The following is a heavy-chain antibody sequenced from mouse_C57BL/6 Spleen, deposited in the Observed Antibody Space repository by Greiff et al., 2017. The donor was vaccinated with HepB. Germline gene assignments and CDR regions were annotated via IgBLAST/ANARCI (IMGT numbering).Heavy chain of an antibody. CDR1: GYTFTSYG. D-gene: IGHD1-1*01. CDR3: ARYGSNYVRYYAMDY. CDR2: IDPSDSYT. V-gene: IGHV1-50*01. Sequence: VQLQQSGAELVKPGASVKLSCKASGYTFTSYGMQWVKQRPGQGLEWIGEIDPSDSYTNYNQKFKGKATLTVDTSSSTAYMQPSSLTSEDSAVYYCARYGSNYVRYYAMDYWGQGTSVTVSS. J-gene: IGHJ4*01.